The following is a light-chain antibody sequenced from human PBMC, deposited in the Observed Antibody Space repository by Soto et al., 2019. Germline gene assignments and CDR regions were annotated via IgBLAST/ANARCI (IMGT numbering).Light chain of an antibody. CDR1: TGAVTSGHY. CDR2: DTS. CDR3: LLSYSGANYV. J-gene: IGLJ1*01. Sequence: QALVTQEPSLTVSPGGTVTLTCGSSTGAVTSGHYPYWFQQKPGQAPRTLIYDTSNKHSWTPARFSGSLLGGKAALTLSGAQPEDEAEYYCLLSYSGANYVFGTGTKVTVL. V-gene: IGLV7-46*01.